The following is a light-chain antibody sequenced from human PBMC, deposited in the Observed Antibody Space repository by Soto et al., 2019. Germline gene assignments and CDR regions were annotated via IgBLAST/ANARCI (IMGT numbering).Light chain of an antibody. CDR1: QSVASY. CDR2: GAS. J-gene: IGKJ5*01. Sequence: EIVLTQSPATLSLSPGERATLSCRASQSVASYLAWYQQKPGQAPSLLIYGASNRATGIPARFSGSGSGTDFTLTISSLEPEDFAVYYCQQRSDCPITFGQGTRLEIK. V-gene: IGKV3-11*01. CDR3: QQRSDCPIT.